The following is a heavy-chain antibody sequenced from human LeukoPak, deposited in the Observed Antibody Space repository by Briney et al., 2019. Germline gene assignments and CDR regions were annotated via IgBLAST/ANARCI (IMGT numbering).Heavy chain of an antibody. D-gene: IGHD2-15*01. CDR1: GYTFTGYY. CDR3: ARSSIVVVVAATFDY. CDR2: INPNSGGT. V-gene: IGHV1-2*02. Sequence: ASVKVSCKASGYTFTGYYIHWVRQAPGQGLEWMGWINPNSGGTNYAQKFQGRVTMTRDTYISTAYMELSSLRSDDTAVFYCARSSIVVVVAATFDYWGQGTLVTVSS. J-gene: IGHJ4*02.